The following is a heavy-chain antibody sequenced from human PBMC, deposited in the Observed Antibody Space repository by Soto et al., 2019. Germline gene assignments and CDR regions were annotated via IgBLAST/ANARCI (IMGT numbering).Heavy chain of an antibody. J-gene: IGHJ4*02. CDR1: GYTVRNFY. V-gene: IGHV5-51*01. D-gene: IGHD2-2*01. Sequence: GESLKGSCKASGYTVRNFYIGWVRQMPGKGLEWIGIMFPVDATTIYSPSFQGQVTISVDESISTAYLQWSSLKASDTATYYCARVVIGYCNSASCRGDYWGQGTLVTVSS. CDR2: MFPVDATT. CDR3: ARVVIGYCNSASCRGDY.